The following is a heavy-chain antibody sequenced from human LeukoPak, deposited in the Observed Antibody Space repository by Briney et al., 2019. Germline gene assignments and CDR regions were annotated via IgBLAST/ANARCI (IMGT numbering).Heavy chain of an antibody. CDR3: ARGRGYSYGLYDY. V-gene: IGHV1-69*05. D-gene: IGHD5-18*01. J-gene: IGHJ4*02. CDR2: IIPIFGTA. CDR1: GGTFSSYA. Sequence: GASVKVSCKASGGTFSSYAISWVRQAPGQGLEWMGGIIPIFGTANYAQKFQGRVTITTDESTSTAYMELSSLRSVDTAVYYCARGRGYSYGLYDYWGQGTLVTVSS.